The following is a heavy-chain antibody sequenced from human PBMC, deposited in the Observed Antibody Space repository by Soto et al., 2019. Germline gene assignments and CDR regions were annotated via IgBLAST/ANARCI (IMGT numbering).Heavy chain of an antibody. J-gene: IGHJ6*02. CDR1: GFTFSNAW. CDR2: IKSKTDGGTT. Sequence: PGGSVRLSGAACGFTFSNAWIRLVRQARGKGLEWVGRIKSKTDGGTTDYAAPVKGRFTISRDDSKNTLYLQMNSLKTEDTAVYYCSTGVTPRGMAVSGQGTTVTVSS. D-gene: IGHD2-21*02. CDR3: STGVTPRGMAV. V-gene: IGHV3-15*01.